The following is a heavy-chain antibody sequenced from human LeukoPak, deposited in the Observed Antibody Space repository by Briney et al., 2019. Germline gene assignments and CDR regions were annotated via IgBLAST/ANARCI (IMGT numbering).Heavy chain of an antibody. V-gene: IGHV3-9*01. J-gene: IGHJ4*02. D-gene: IGHD5-18*01. CDR2: ISWNSGRI. CDR3: ARGKLMIYSYGLGFSDY. Sequence: PGGSLRLSCAASGFTFDDYAMHWVRQAPGKGLEWVSGISWNSGRINYADSVKGRFTISRDNAKNSLYLQMNSLRAEDTAVYYCARGKLMIYSYGLGFSDYWGQGTLVTVSS. CDR1: GFTFDDYA.